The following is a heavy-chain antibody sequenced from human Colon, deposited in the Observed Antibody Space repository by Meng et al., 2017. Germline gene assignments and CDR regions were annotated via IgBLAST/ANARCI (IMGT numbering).Heavy chain of an antibody. D-gene: IGHD3-16*01. J-gene: IGHJ4*02. V-gene: IGHV4-34*01. Sequence: VHLQQWGAGLLKPSETLSLTCAVSGGSFSDYYWSWIRQSPGKGLEWIGEISHRGTTNYNPSLKSRVTISLDTSRNQFSLNLTSVTAADTAVYYCAAQRRSTSYPYYWGQGTLVTVSS. CDR3: AAQRRSTSYPYY. CDR2: ISHRGTT. CDR1: GGSFSDYY.